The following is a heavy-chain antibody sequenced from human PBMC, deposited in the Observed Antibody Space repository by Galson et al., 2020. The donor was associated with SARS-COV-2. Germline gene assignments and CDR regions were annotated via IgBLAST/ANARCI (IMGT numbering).Heavy chain of an antibody. CDR1: RGPISGYY. J-gene: IGHJ4*02. V-gene: IGHV4-59*08. CDR3: AKLAEGRRSSGDY. CDR2: IYSTGTT. Sequence: ETSETLSLTCTVSRGPISGYYWSWIRQTPGKKLEWLGRIYSTGTTHYNPSLKSRVTISVDTSKNQFSLTLISGTAADTAVYYCAKLAEGRRSSGDYWGQGPLVTVSS.